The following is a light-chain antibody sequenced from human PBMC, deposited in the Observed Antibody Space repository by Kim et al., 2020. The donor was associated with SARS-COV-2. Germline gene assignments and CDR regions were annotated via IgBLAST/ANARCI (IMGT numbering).Light chain of an antibody. CDR2: KTS. Sequence: LSPGERATLSCRASQSVGNSLACFQQKPGQTPRLLIFKTSNRATGIPARFSGSGSGTAFTLTISSLEPEDFAVYYCQQRYNWPLTFGGGTKVDIK. CDR3: QQRYNWPLT. V-gene: IGKV3-11*01. J-gene: IGKJ4*01. CDR1: QSVGNS.